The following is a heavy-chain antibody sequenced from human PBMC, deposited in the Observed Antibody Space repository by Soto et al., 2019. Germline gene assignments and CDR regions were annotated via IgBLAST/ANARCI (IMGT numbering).Heavy chain of an antibody. J-gene: IGHJ4*02. CDR2: VYYNGNT. CDR1: GGSTSSSLYK. V-gene: IGHV4-39*01. D-gene: IGHD1-26*01. Sequence: SETLSLTCTVSGGSTSSSLYKWVWIRQTPGKGLEWIGNVYYNGNTYYNASLKSRLTISVDTSNNQFSLKVKSVTAADTAVYFCARLSGSYNDRYFDNWGQGTLVTVSS. CDR3: ARLSGSYNDRYFDN.